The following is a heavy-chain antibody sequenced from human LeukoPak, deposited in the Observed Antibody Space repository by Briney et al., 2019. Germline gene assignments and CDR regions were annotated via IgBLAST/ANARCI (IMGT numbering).Heavy chain of an antibody. D-gene: IGHD3-9*01. Sequence: PGGSLRLSCAASGFTFSSYWMHWVRQAPGKGLVWVSRINSHGSSTSYADSVKGRFTISRDNAKNSVYLLMNSLRVENTAVYYCARALGYFDLPGGWYFDLWGRGTLVAVSS. V-gene: IGHV3-74*01. CDR3: ARALGYFDLPGGWYFDL. J-gene: IGHJ2*01. CDR2: INSHGSST. CDR1: GFTFSSYW.